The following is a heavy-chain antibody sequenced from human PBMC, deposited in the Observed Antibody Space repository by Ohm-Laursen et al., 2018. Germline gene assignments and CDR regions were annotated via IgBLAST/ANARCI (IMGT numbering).Heavy chain of an antibody. CDR1: GASISSEY. CDR3: ARIERDSGGYWYFGMDV. V-gene: IGHV4-59*01. Sequence: SQTLSLTCTVSGASISSEYWTWIRQPPGKGLEWIGYIYYRGTTNYNPSLKSRVTISVDTSKNQFSLKLSSVTAADTALYYCARIERDSGGYWYFGMDVWGQGTTVTVSS. CDR2: IYYRGTT. J-gene: IGHJ6*02. D-gene: IGHD3-22*01.